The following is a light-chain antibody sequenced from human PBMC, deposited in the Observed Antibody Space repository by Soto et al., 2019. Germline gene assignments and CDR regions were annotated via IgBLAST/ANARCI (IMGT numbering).Light chain of an antibody. V-gene: IGLV2-23*01. Sequence: QSALTQPASVSGSPGQSITISCTGTTSDVGSYDLVSWYQHHPGKAPTLIIYEGSKRPSGVSNRFSGSKSGNTASLTISGLQAEDEADYYCCSYAGSSGWVFGGGTKVTVL. CDR2: EGS. CDR1: TSDVGSYDL. CDR3: CSYAGSSGWV. J-gene: IGLJ3*02.